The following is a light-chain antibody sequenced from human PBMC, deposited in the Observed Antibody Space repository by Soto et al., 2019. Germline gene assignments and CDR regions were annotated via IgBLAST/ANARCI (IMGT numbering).Light chain of an antibody. CDR3: AVWDDSLNGPV. J-gene: IGLJ2*01. V-gene: IGLV1-44*01. CDR1: SSNIGSST. Sequence: QSVLTQPPSASGTPGQRVTISCSGSSSNIGSSTVNWYHHLPGTAPKLLIYSNDERPSGVPDRFSGSKSGTSASLAISGLQSEDEADYYCAVWDDSLNGPVFGGGTKLTVL. CDR2: SND.